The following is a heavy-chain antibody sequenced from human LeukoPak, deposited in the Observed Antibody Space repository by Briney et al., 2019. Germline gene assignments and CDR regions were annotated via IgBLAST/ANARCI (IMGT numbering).Heavy chain of an antibody. J-gene: IGHJ4*02. CDR2: ISGSGGNT. Sequence: PGGSLRLSCAASGXTFSSYAMSWVRQAPGKGLDWVSAISGSGGNTYYADSVKGRFTISRDNSKNTLYLQMNSLRAEDTAVYYCAKDQYGGNPQYYFDYWGQGTPVTVSS. CDR3: AKDQYGGNPQYYFDY. V-gene: IGHV3-23*01. D-gene: IGHD4-23*01. CDR1: GXTFSSYA.